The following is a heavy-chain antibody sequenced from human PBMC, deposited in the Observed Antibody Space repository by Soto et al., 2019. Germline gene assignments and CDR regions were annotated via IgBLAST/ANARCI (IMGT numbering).Heavy chain of an antibody. Sequence: GESLKLSCKGSGYSFTSYWIAWVRQMPVKGLEWMGIIYPADSDTRYSPSFQGQVTISADKSLRTAYLQWTSLKASDTALYYCARTRSFTLGFYYDGMDVWGQGTTVTVSS. CDR2: IYPADSDT. D-gene: IGHD6-6*01. CDR3: ARTRSFTLGFYYDGMDV. CDR1: GYSFTSYW. J-gene: IGHJ6*02. V-gene: IGHV5-51*01.